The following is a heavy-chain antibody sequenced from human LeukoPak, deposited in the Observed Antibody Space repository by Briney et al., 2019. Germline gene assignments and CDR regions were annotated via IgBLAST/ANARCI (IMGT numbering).Heavy chain of an antibody. J-gene: IGHJ6*03. D-gene: IGHD2-15*01. CDR1: GGSISSYY. CDR2: IYYSGST. CDR3: ARMVVAATWTNYYYYYMDV. Sequence: SETLSLTCTVSGGSISSYYWSWIRQPPGKGLEWIGYIYYSGSTNYNPSLKSRVTISVDTSKNQFSLKLSSVTAADTAAYYCARMVVAATWTNYYYYYMDVWGKGTTVTVSS. V-gene: IGHV4-59*01.